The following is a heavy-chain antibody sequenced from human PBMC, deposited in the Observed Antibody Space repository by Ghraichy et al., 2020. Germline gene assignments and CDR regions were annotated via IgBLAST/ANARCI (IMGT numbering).Heavy chain of an antibody. Sequence: SETLSLTCGVYGGSFSGYYWTWIRQPPGKGLEWIGEINHSGDTDYNPSLKSQVTISIDTSKKQISLKLNSVTAADTAVYFCARASSHCTTTQCYSAYMDVWGNGTTVTVSS. CDR3: ARASSHCTTTQCYSAYMDV. V-gene: IGHV4-34*01. D-gene: IGHD2-8*01. CDR2: INHSGDT. CDR1: GGSFSGYY. J-gene: IGHJ6*03.